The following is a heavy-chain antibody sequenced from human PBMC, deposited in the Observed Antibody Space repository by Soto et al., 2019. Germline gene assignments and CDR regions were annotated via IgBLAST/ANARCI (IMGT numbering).Heavy chain of an antibody. D-gene: IGHD6-13*01. J-gene: IGHJ5*02. Sequence: EVPLLESGGGLVQPGGSLRLSCAASGFTFTSYAMSWVRQAPGKGLEWISAISGSGGSTYYSDSVKGRFTISRDNSMNALYLQMTILRAEDTAIYYCARLEGQLVRWFDPWGQGTLVTVSS. CDR2: ISGSGGST. CDR1: GFTFTSYA. V-gene: IGHV3-23*01. CDR3: ARLEGQLVRWFDP.